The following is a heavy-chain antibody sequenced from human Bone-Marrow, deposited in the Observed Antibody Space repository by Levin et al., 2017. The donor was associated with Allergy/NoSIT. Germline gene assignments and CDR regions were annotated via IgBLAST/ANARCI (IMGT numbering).Heavy chain of an antibody. CDR3: ARDRTYGILRNYGMDV. J-gene: IGHJ6*02. V-gene: IGHV3-21*01. Sequence: GGSLRLSCAASGFNFSTYNMNWVRQAPGKALEWVSSINSGSTDIYYADSLKGRFTISRDNAENSLYLQMNGLRAGDTAVYYCARDRTYGILRNYGMDVWGQGITVTVSS. D-gene: IGHD3-9*01. CDR1: GFNFSTYN. CDR2: INSGSTDI.